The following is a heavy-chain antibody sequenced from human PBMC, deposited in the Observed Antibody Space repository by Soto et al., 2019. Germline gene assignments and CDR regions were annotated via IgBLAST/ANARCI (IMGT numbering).Heavy chain of an antibody. CDR1: GYTFTGYY. D-gene: IGHD1-1*01. V-gene: IGHV1-2*04. J-gene: IGHJ4*02. Sequence: ASVKVSCKASGYTFTGYYMHWVRQAPGQGLEWMGWINPNSGGTNYAQKFQGWVTMTRDTSISTAYMELSRLRSEDTAVYYCAIQFSGTGAAYYFDYWGQGTLVTVSS. CDR3: AIQFSGTGAAYYFDY. CDR2: INPNSGGT.